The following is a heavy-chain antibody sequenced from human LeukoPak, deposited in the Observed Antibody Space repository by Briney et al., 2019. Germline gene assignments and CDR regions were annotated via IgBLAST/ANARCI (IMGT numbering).Heavy chain of an antibody. J-gene: IGHJ4*02. Sequence: SETLSLTCAVSGSSVTSDYFWGWIRQPPGKGLEWIATIYHSWGIYFNPSLKSRLSISLDASKNEFSLRLTSLTAGDTAIYYCARNVTAGFFDYWGQGILVTVSS. CDR2: IYHSWGI. CDR3: ARNVTAGFFDY. CDR1: GSSVTSDYF. D-gene: IGHD1-1*01. V-gene: IGHV4-38-2*01.